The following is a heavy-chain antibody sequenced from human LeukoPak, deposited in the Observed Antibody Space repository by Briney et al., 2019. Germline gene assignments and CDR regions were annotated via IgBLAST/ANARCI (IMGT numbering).Heavy chain of an antibody. CDR1: GGSISGYY. D-gene: IGHD5-18*01. CDR3: ARGVQLWLMSQRYFDY. Sequence: SETLSLTCIVSGGSISGYYWSWTRQPPGKGLEWIAYIYYSGSTNYNPSLKSRVTISGDTSKNQISLKLGSVTAADTAVYYCARGVQLWLMSQRYFDYWGRGTLVTVSS. CDR2: IYYSGST. V-gene: IGHV4-59*08. J-gene: IGHJ4*02.